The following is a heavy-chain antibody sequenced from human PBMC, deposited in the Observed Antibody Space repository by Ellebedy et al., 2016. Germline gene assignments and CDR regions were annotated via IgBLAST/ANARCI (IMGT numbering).Heavy chain of an antibody. CDR2: VNTFSGNT. V-gene: IGHV1-18*04. CDR1: GYTFTTFS. CDR3: VRQVAHNWYFDL. Sequence: ASVKVSXXASGYTFTTFSITWVRQVPGQGLEWMGFVNTFSGNTKFAQKFQGRVTITADKSTSTAYMDLRRLTSDDAAVYYCVRQVAHNWYFDLWGRGTLVTVSS. J-gene: IGHJ2*01. D-gene: IGHD2-15*01.